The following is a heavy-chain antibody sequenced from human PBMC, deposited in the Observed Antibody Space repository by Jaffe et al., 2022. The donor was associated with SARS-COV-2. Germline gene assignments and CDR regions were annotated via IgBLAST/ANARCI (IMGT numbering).Heavy chain of an antibody. CDR2: INPSGSST. V-gene: IGHV1-46*04. CDR1: GYTFTNYY. J-gene: IGHJ4*02. Sequence: QVQLVQSGAEVKKPGASVRVSCKASGYTFTNYYMHWVRQAPGQGLEWMGIINPSGSSTGYAQKLQGRVTMTRDTSTSTVYMELSSLRSEDTAVYYCARQEILRYFDGLDYWGQGTLVTVSS. D-gene: IGHD3-9*01. CDR3: ARQEILRYFDGLDY.